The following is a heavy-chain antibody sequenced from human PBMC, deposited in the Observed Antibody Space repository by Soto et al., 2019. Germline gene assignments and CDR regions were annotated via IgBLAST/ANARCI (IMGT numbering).Heavy chain of an antibody. CDR2: ISTYNGNT. Sequence: QVQLVQSGAGVKKPGASVRVSCKASGYTFTTYAISWVRQAPGQGLEWMGWISTYNGNTDYAQNFQGRVTMTTDTSTNTAYMELRSLRSDDTAVYYCARDRLHTSSSITFDYWGQGALVTVSS. CDR3: ARDRLHTSSSITFDY. V-gene: IGHV1-18*01. CDR1: GYTFTTYA. D-gene: IGHD6-6*01. J-gene: IGHJ4*02.